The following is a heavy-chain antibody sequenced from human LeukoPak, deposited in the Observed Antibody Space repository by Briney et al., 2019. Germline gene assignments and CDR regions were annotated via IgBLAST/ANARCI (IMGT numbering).Heavy chain of an antibody. CDR3: ARGTGSGYYYWMFYFDY. CDR2: INPSGGST. V-gene: IGHV1-46*01. Sequence: ASVKVSCKASGYTFTSYYMHWVRQAPGQGLEWMGIINPSGGSTSYAQKFQGRVTMTRDMSTSTVYMELSSLRSEDTAVYYCARGTGSGYYYWMFYFDYWGQGTLVTVSS. D-gene: IGHD3-22*01. CDR1: GYTFTSYY. J-gene: IGHJ4*02.